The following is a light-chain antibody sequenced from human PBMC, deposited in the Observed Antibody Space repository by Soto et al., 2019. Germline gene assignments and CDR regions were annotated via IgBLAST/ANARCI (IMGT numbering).Light chain of an antibody. J-gene: IGLJ2*01. V-gene: IGLV2-14*01. CDR2: EVR. Sequence: QSALTQPASVSGSPGQSITISCAGTSSDVGGYNYVSWYQQYPGKAPKLMIYEVRNRPSGVSNRFSGSKSGNTASLTISGLQAEDEADYYCSSYTXNXXXXFGGXX. CDR3: SSYTXNXXXX. CDR1: SSDVGGYNY.